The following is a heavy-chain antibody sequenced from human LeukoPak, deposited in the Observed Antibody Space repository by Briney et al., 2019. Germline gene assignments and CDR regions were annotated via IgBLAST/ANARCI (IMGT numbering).Heavy chain of an antibody. CDR2: IYPGDSDT. V-gene: IGHV5-51*01. J-gene: IGHJ4*02. CDR1: GYSFTSYW. D-gene: IGHD1-26*01. CDR3: ARRPPEGIRGSYYVDY. Sequence: GESLKISCKGSGYSFTSYWIAWVRQTPGKGLEWMGIIYPGDSDTRYSPSFQGQVAISADKSISTAYLQWSSLKASDTAMYYCARRPPEGIRGSYYVDYWGQGTLVTVSS.